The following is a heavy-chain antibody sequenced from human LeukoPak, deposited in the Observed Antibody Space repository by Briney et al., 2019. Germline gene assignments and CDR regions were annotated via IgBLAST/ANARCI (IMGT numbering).Heavy chain of an antibody. V-gene: IGHV3-30*18. J-gene: IGHJ4*02. CDR1: GFTFSSYG. CDR2: ISYDGSNK. CDR3: AKGWRRFGELFVDY. Sequence: PGGSLRLSCAASGFTFSSYGMHWVRQAPGKGLEWVAVISYDGSNKYYADSVKGRFTTSRDNSKNTLYLQMNSLRAEDTAVYYCAKGWRRFGELFVDYWGQGTLVTVSS. D-gene: IGHD3-10*01.